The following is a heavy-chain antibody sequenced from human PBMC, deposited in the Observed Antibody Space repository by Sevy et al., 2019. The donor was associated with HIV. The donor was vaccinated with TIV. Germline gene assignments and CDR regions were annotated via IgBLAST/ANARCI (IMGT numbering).Heavy chain of an antibody. CDR2: IYYSGST. J-gene: IGHJ6*02. Sequence: SETLSLTCTVSGGSISSSSYYWGWIRQPPGKGLEWIGSIYYSGSTYYNPSLKSRVTISVDTSKNQFSLKLSSVTAADTAVYYCARHSGIRGYSYGLAYYYYGMDVWGQGTTVTVSS. CDR3: ARHSGIRGYSYGLAYYYYGMDV. CDR1: GGSISSSSYY. V-gene: IGHV4-39*01. D-gene: IGHD5-18*01.